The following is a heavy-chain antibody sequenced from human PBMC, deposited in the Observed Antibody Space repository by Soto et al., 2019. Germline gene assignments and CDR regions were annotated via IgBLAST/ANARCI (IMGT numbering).Heavy chain of an antibody. V-gene: IGHV1-2*02. Sequence: QVQLVQSGAEGKKPGASVKVSCKASGYTFTGYYMHWVRQAPGQGLEWMGWINPNSGGTNYAQKFQGRVTMTRDTSISTAYMELSRLRSDDTAVYYCARDEGRYSSSWSLYYYYGMDVWGQGPTVTVSS. J-gene: IGHJ6*02. D-gene: IGHD6-13*01. CDR3: ARDEGRYSSSWSLYYYYGMDV. CDR2: INPNSGGT. CDR1: GYTFTGYY.